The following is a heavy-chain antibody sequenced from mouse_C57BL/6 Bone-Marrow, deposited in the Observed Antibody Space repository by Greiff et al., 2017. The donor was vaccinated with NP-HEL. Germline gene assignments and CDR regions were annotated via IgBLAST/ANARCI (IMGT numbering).Heavy chain of an antibody. CDR2: IYPGSGST. J-gene: IGHJ1*03. CDR1: GYTFTSYW. Sequence: QVQLQQSGAELVKPGASVKMSCKASGYTFTSYWITWVKQRPGQGLEWIGDIYPGSGSTNYIEKFKSKATLTVDTSSSTAYMQLSSLTSEDSAVYYCARFTTVVATDWYFDVWGTGTTVTVSS. V-gene: IGHV1-55*01. D-gene: IGHD1-1*01. CDR3: ARFTTVVATDWYFDV.